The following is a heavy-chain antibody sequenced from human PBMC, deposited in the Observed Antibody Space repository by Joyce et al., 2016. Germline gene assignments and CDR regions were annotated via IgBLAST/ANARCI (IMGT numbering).Heavy chain of an antibody. Sequence: VAYISSSGRTIYYAASVEGRFAISRDNVKNELYLQMNTLRAEDTAVYFCASRDSISLHFPPKTYYYMDVWGKGTTVTVSS. CDR3: ASRDSISLHFPPKTYYYMDV. D-gene: IGHD2/OR15-2a*01. V-gene: IGHV3-48*01. J-gene: IGHJ6*03. CDR2: ISSSGRTI.